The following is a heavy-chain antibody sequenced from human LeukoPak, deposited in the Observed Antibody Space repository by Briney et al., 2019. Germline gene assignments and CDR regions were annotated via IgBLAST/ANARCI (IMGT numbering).Heavy chain of an antibody. CDR3: AIVIAARQGTIDP. D-gene: IGHD6-6*01. V-gene: IGHV3-23*01. J-gene: IGHJ5*02. Sequence: GGSLTLSCEVSGLDFSIAWMSWVRQTPGRGLEWVSAISGSGGTTYYADSVKGRFTISRDNSKSTLYVQMNSLRAEDTAVYYCAIVIAARQGTIDPWGQGTLVTISS. CDR1: GLDFSIAW. CDR2: ISGSGGTT.